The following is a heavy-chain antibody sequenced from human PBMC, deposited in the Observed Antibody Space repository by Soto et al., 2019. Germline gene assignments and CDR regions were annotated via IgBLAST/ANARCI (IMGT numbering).Heavy chain of an antibody. CDR1: GFTFSSYS. Sequence: EVQLVESGGRLVQPGGSLRLSCAASGFTFSSYSMNWVRQAPGKGLEWLSYISSSISTMHYADSVKGRFTISRDNAKNSLYLQINSLRDEDTAVYYCAREVRDTAVADFDYWGQGTLVTVSS. D-gene: IGHD5-18*01. CDR2: ISSSISTM. CDR3: AREVRDTAVADFDY. V-gene: IGHV3-48*02. J-gene: IGHJ4*02.